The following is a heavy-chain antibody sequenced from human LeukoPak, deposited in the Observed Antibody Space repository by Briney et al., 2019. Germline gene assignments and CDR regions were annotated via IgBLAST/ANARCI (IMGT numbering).Heavy chain of an antibody. CDR1: GGSISGYY. Sequence: PSETLSLTCTVSGGSISGYYWSWIRQPPGKGLEWIGYIFYSGSANYNPSLKSRVTISVDTSKNQFSLKLSSVTAADTAVYYCAREGGYSYGPFDYWGQGTLVTVSS. CDR2: IFYSGSA. J-gene: IGHJ4*02. V-gene: IGHV4-59*01. D-gene: IGHD5-18*01. CDR3: AREGGYSYGPFDY.